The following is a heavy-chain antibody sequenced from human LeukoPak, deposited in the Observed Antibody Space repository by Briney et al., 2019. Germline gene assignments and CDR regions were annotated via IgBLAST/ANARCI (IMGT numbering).Heavy chain of an antibody. CDR1: GGSFSGYY. CDR3: VRDNTAGLDV. V-gene: IGHV4-34*01. CDR2: INHSGST. Sequence: PSETLSLTCAVYGGSFSGYYWSWIRQPPGKGLEWIGEINHSGSTNYNPSLKSRVTISVDTSKNQFSLNLTSVTAADTAVYYCVRDNTAGLDVWGQGTMVTVSA. J-gene: IGHJ3*01. D-gene: IGHD6-19*01.